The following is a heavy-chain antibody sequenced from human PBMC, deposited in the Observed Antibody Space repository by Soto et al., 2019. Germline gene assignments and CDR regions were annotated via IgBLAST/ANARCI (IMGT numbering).Heavy chain of an antibody. CDR2: IKQDGSEK. CDR3: ARESYDFWSGYHVFDY. CDR1: GFTFSSYW. J-gene: IGHJ4*02. V-gene: IGHV3-7*05. Sequence: PGGSLRLSCAASGFTFSSYWMSWVRQAPGKGLEWVANIKQDGSEKYYVDSVKGRFTISRDNAKNSLYLQMNSLRAEDTAVYYCARESYDFWSGYHVFDYWGQGTLVTVSS. D-gene: IGHD3-3*01.